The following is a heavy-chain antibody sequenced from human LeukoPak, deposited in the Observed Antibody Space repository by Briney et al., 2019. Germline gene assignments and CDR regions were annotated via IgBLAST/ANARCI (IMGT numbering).Heavy chain of an antibody. CDR1: GFTFSSYA. J-gene: IGHJ4*02. V-gene: IGHV3-23*01. CDR3: AKGLKGSSWHGDDY. CDR2: ISGSGGST. Sequence: GGSLRLSCAASGFTFSSYAMSWVRQAPGKGLEWVSAISGSGGSTYYADSVKGRFTISRDNSKNTLYLQMNSLRAEDTAVYYCAKGLKGSSWHGDDYWGQGPLVTVSS. D-gene: IGHD6-13*01.